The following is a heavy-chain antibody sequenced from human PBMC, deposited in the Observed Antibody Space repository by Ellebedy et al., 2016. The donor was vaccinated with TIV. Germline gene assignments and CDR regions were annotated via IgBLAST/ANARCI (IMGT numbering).Heavy chain of an antibody. D-gene: IGHD2-21*01. V-gene: IGHV3-64D*09. CDR3: VPRMVVAFEY. J-gene: IGHJ4*02. Sequence: PSETLSLTCGVSGGSVSTTKYYWAWIRQAPGKGLEYVSAISNNGGSTYYADSVKGRFTISRDNSKNTLYLQMSSLTPEDTAVYYCVPRMVVAFEYWGQGTLVTVSS. CDR2: ISNNGGST. CDR1: GGSVSTTKY.